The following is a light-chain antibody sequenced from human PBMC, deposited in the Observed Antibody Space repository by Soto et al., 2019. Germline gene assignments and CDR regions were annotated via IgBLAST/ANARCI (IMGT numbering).Light chain of an antibody. CDR3: QQRTNWPPALS. V-gene: IGKV3-11*01. Sequence: EIVLTQSPATLSLSPGERATLSCRASQSVSSFLAWYQQKPGQTPRLLIYDASKRATGIPVRFSGSGSGTDFTHTISSLEPEDFAVYYCQQRTNWPPALSFGGGTKVEI. CDR2: DAS. CDR1: QSVSSF. J-gene: IGKJ4*01.